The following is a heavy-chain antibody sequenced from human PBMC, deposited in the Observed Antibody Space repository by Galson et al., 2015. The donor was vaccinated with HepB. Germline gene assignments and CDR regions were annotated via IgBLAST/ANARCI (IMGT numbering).Heavy chain of an antibody. Sequence: SLRLSCAASGFTFSDYVMTWVRQAPGKGLEWVSSITGSGVSTFYADSVKGRFTISRDNSKNMLYLQMNSLRAEDTAVYYCARDRERDGNNAGFDYWGQGTLVAVSS. J-gene: IGHJ4*02. D-gene: IGHD5-24*01. CDR2: ITGSGVST. CDR3: ARDRERDGNNAGFDY. CDR1: GFTFSDYV. V-gene: IGHV3-23*01.